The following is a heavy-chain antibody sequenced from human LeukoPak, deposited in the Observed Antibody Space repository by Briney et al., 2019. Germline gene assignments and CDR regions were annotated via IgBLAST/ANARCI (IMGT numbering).Heavy chain of an antibody. CDR1: GYTFTSYG. V-gene: IGHV1-18*01. D-gene: IGHD3-22*01. CDR2: ISAYNSNT. J-gene: IGHJ4*02. CDR3: ARDGVYYDSSGNFDY. Sequence: ASVKVSCKASGYTFTSYGISWVRQAPGQGLEWMGWISAYNSNTNYAQKLQGRVTMTTDTSTSTAYMELRSLRFDDTAVYYCARDGVYYDSSGNFDYWGQGTLVTVSS.